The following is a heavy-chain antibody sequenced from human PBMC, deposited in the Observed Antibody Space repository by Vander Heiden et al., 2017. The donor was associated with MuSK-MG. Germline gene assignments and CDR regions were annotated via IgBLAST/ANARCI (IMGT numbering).Heavy chain of an antibody. J-gene: IGHJ4*02. D-gene: IGHD6-19*01. CDR3: SRKRGAVD. Sequence: EVQLVESGGGLVQPGGSLRLSCVASGFTFSSYWMTWARQAPGKRLEWVANINEEGTQKDYVDSVKGRFTISRENAKNSLYLEMSSLRVEDTAVDYCSRKRGAVDWGQGTMVSVYS. V-gene: IGHV3-7*01. CDR1: GFTFSSYW. CDR2: INEEGTQK.